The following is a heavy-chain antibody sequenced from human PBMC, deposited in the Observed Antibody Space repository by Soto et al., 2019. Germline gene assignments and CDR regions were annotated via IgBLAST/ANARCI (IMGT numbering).Heavy chain of an antibody. CDR2: ISAYNGNT. J-gene: IGHJ4*02. CDR1: GYTFTSYG. CDR3: AGERQWLAPDY. V-gene: IGHV1-18*01. D-gene: IGHD6-19*01. Sequence: QVQLVQSGAEVKKPGASVKVSCKASGYTFTSYGISWVRQAPGQGLEWMGWISAYNGNTNYAQKLQGRVTMTTDTPTSTAYRELRGLRSDHTDVYYCAGERQWLAPDYWGQGTLVTVSS.